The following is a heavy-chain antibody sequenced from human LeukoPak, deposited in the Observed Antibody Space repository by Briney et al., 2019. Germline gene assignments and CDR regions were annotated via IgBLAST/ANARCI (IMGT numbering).Heavy chain of an antibody. J-gene: IGHJ2*01. CDR3: VRESAGLYFDL. CDR1: GFTVSSNY. CDR2: IYSGGST. D-gene: IGHD1-14*01. Sequence: GGSLRLSCAASGFTVSSNYMSWVRQAPGKGLEWVSVIYSGGSTYYADSVKGRFTISRDNSKNTLDVQMISLRPEDTAVYYCVRESAGLYFDLWGRGTLVTVSS. V-gene: IGHV3-66*01.